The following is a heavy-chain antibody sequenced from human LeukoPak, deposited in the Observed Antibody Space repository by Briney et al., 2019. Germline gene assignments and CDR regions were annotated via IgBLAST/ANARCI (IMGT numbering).Heavy chain of an antibody. V-gene: IGHV4-34*01. CDR1: GGSFSGYY. Sequence: SETLSLTCAAYGGSFSGYYWSWIRQPPGKGLEWIGEINHSGSTNYNPSLKSRVTISVDTSKNQFSLKLSSVTAADTAVYYCARGLHYYGSGSYYNAELDYWGQGTLVTVSS. J-gene: IGHJ4*02. CDR3: ARGLHYYGSGSYYNAELDY. CDR2: INHSGST. D-gene: IGHD3-10*01.